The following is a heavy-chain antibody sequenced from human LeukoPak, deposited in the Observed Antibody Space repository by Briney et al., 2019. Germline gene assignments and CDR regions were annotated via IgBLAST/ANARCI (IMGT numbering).Heavy chain of an antibody. CDR2: IYPGDSDT. V-gene: IGHV5-51*01. J-gene: IGHJ6*02. CDR3: ARSLKITIFGVVTPWYYYGMDV. Sequence: GESLKISCKGSGYGFTSYWIGWVRQMPGKGLEWMGIIYPGDSDTRYSPSFQGQVTISADKSISTAYLQWSSLKASDTAMYYCARSLKITIFGVVTPWYYYGMDVWGQGTTVTVSS. CDR1: GYGFTSYW. D-gene: IGHD3-3*01.